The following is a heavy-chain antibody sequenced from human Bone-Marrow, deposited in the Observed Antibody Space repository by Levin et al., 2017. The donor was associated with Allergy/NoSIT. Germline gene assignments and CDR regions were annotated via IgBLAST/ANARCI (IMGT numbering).Heavy chain of an antibody. CDR1: GYSFSAYY. J-gene: IGHJ4*02. D-gene: IGHD2-15*01. CDR3: VRDDTLASARGDRFDC. V-gene: IGHV1-2*02. CDR2: INPNSGDT. Sequence: ASVKVSCKASGYSFSAYYIHWVRQAPGQGLEWMGWINPNSGDTESAQKFQGRVTMARDRSISTVYMEVTRLTSDDTAVYYCVRDDTLASARGDRFDCWGQGTLVIVAS.